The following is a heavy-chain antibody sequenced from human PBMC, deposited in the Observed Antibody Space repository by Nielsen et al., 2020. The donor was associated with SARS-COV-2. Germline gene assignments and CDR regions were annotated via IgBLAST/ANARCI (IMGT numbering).Heavy chain of an antibody. V-gene: IGHV5-51*01. CDR1: GYNFASYW. J-gene: IGHJ4*02. CDR3: ARRGSSWTDFDS. Sequence: KVSCKGSGYNFASYWIAWVRRSPGSALEWMGIIYPGDSDTRYSPSFQGQVTISADKSISTAYLQWGSLKASDTAMYYCARRGSSWTDFDSWGQGTLVTVSS. CDR2: IYPGDSDT. D-gene: IGHD2-15*01.